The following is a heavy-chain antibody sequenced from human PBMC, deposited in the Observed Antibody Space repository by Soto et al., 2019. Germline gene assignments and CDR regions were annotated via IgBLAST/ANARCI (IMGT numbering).Heavy chain of an antibody. CDR1: GFTYRSNW. V-gene: IGHV3-74*01. CDR3: ARGSSSWYVSFDY. D-gene: IGHD6-13*01. J-gene: IGHJ4*02. Sequence: GGSLRLSCAASGFTYRSNWMHWVRQVPGKGLVWVSRINGDGSSTSYTDSVKGQFTISRDNAKNTLYLQMNSLRAEDTAVYYCARGSSSWYVSFDYWGQGTLVTVSS. CDR2: INGDGSST.